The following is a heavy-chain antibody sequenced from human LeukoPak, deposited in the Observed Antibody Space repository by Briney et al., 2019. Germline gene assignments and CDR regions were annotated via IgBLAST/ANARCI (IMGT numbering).Heavy chain of an antibody. V-gene: IGHV3-21*01. J-gene: IGHJ5*02. CDR2: ISSVSTYI. Sequence: GGSLRLSCAASGFTFSSHWMSWVRQAPGKGLEWVSGISSVSTYIYYADSVKGRFTISRDSAKNSLYLQMNSLRAEDTALYYCARGSEGSSLNWFDPWGQGTLVTVSS. CDR3: ARGSEGSSLNWFDP. CDR1: GFTFSSHW. D-gene: IGHD6-6*01.